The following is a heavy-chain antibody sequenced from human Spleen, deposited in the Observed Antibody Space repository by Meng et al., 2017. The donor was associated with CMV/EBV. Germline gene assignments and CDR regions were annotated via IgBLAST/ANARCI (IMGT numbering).Heavy chain of an antibody. CDR3: ARRLGSHKDRRTLYYFDY. CDR1: FTGYY. CDR2: INPNSGGT. J-gene: IGHJ4*02. V-gene: IGHV1-2*02. Sequence: FTGYYMHWVRQAPGQGLEWMGWINPNSGGTNYAQKFQGRVTMTRSTSISTAYMELSSLTSEDTAVYYCARRLGSHKDRRTLYYFDYRGQGTLVTVSS. D-gene: IGHD1-26*01.